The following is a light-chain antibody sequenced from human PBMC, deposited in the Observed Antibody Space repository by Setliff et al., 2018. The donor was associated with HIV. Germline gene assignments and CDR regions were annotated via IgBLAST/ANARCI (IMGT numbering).Light chain of an antibody. V-gene: IGLV2-14*03. J-gene: IGLJ1*01. Sequence: QSVLTQPASVSGSPGQSITISCSGTSSDVGGYNYVSWYQQHPGKAPKLMIYDVSNRPSGVSNRFSGSKSGNTASLTISGLQAEDEADYCCCSYAGSYTFPYVFGTGTKVTVL. CDR3: CSYAGSYTFPYV. CDR1: SSDVGGYNY. CDR2: DVS.